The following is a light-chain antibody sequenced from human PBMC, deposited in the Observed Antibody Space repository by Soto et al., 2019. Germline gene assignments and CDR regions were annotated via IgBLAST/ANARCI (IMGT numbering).Light chain of an antibody. Sequence: QSVLTQPPSASGTPGQRVTISCFGSSSNVGRNIVSWYQHLPGTAPKLLFYSNSQRPSGVPDRFSGSKSGTSASLAISGLQSEDEADYFCATWDGSLNGVVFGGGTKLTVL. CDR1: SSNVGRNI. CDR2: SNS. V-gene: IGLV1-44*01. CDR3: ATWDGSLNGVV. J-gene: IGLJ3*02.